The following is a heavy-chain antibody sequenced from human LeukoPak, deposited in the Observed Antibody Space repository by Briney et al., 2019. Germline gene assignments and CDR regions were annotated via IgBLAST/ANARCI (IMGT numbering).Heavy chain of an antibody. V-gene: IGHV3-9*01. CDR1: GFIFDDYA. D-gene: IGHD1-1*01. Sequence: GGSLRLSCAASGFIFDDYAMHWVRQAPGKGLEWVSGISWNSGSIGYADSVKGRFTISRDNAKNSLYLQMNRLRAEDTAVYYCARERQLERLAFGKEGSAFDYWGQGTLVTVSS. CDR3: ARERQLERLAFGKEGSAFDY. J-gene: IGHJ4*02. CDR2: ISWNSGSI.